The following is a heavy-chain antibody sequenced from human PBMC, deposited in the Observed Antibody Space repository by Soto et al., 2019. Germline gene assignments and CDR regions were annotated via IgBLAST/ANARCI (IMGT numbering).Heavy chain of an antibody. CDR1: GYTFTSYC. V-gene: IGHV1-18*04. J-gene: IGHJ6*02. Sequence: ASVKVSCKASGYTFTSYCISWVRQAPGQGLEWMGWISAYNGNTNYAQKLQGRVTMTTDTSTSTAYMELRSLRSDDTAVYYCARDTRFLEWLLYLYYYGMDVWGQGTTVTVSS. CDR2: ISAYNGNT. CDR3: ARDTRFLEWLLYLYYYGMDV. D-gene: IGHD3-3*01.